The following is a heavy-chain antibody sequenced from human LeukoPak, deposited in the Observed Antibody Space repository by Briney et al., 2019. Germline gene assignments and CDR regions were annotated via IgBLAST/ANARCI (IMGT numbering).Heavy chain of an antibody. CDR1: GSTFSSYG. D-gene: IGHD6-13*01. J-gene: IGHJ4*02. CDR3: ARDLKAYSSSGGVDY. Sequence: GGSLRLSCAASGSTFSSYGMNWVRQAPGKGLEGVSYISSSSTTKYYADSVKGRFTISRDSARNSLYLEMHSLRAEDTAVYYCARDLKAYSSSGGVDYWGQGTLVTVSS. CDR2: ISSSSTTK. V-gene: IGHV3-48*01.